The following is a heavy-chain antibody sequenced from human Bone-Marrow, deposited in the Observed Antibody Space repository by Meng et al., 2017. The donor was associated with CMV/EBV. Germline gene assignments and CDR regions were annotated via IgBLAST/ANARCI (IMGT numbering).Heavy chain of an antibody. Sequence: GESLKISCAASGFNSSTYWMSWVRQAPGKGPEWVANINQDGSAKYHVGSLQGRFTISRDNAKNSLDLQMNSLRAGDTAVYYCASLSTGVPWFDPWGQGTLVTVSS. CDR3: ASLSTGVPWFDP. D-gene: IGHD3-10*01. CDR1: GFNSSTYW. CDR2: INQDGSAK. J-gene: IGHJ5*02. V-gene: IGHV3-7*01.